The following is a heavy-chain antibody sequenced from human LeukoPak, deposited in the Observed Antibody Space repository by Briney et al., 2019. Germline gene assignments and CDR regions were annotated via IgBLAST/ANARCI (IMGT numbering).Heavy chain of an antibody. J-gene: IGHJ2*01. D-gene: IGHD3-10*01. CDR3: ARGGIGSGAYWYFDL. Sequence: SETLSLTCTVSGGSISSSSYYWGWIRQPPGKGVEWIGSIYYSGSTYYNPSLKSRVTISVDTSKNQFSLKLSSVTAADTAVYYCARGGIGSGAYWYFDLWGRGTLVTVSS. CDR1: GGSISSSSYY. V-gene: IGHV4-39*07. CDR2: IYYSGST.